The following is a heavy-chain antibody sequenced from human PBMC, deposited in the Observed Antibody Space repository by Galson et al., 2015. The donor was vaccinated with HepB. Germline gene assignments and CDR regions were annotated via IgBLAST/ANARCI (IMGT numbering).Heavy chain of an antibody. V-gene: IGHV3-30*18. CDR2: ISYDGSNK. CDR1: GFSFSNYG. J-gene: IGHJ4*02. D-gene: IGHD3-22*01. Sequence: SLRLYCAASGFSFSNYGINWVRPAPGKGQEWVALISYDGSNKFYVDSVKVRCTISRDNSKNTLYLQMNSLRVEDTAVYYCAKGSSSGYRPNFDYWCQGTLVTVSS. CDR3: AKGSSSGYRPNFDY.